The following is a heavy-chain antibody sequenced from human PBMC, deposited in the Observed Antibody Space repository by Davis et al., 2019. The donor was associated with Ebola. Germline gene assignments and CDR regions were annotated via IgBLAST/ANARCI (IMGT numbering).Heavy chain of an antibody. D-gene: IGHD3-3*01. CDR1: GFTVSSNY. J-gene: IGHJ6*02. CDR2: IYSGGST. CDR3: AREVLRFLEYGMDV. Sequence: GESLKISCAASGFTVSSNYMSWVRQAPGKGLEWVSVIYSGGSTYYADSVKGRFTISRDNSKNTLYLQMNSLRAEDTAVYYCAREVLRFLEYGMDVWGQGPRSPSP. V-gene: IGHV3-66*01.